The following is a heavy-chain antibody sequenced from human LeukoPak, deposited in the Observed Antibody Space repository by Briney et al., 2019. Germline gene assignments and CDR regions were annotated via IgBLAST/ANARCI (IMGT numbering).Heavy chain of an antibody. CDR2: IYSGGST. J-gene: IGHJ6*03. D-gene: IGHD3-22*01. V-gene: IGHV3-66*02. CDR3: ARDHVPYYYDSSASRGDYYYYMDV. CDR1: GFTFSSYG. Sequence: PGGSLRLSCAASGFTFSSYGMHCVRQAPGKGLEWVSVIYSGGSTYYADSVKGRFTISRDNSKNTRYLQMNSLRAEDTAVYYCARDHVPYYYDSSASRGDYYYYMDVWGKGTTVTVSS.